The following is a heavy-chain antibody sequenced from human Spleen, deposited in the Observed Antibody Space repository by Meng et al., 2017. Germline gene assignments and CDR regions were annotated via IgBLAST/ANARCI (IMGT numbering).Heavy chain of an antibody. CDR2: INAGNGNT. CDR3: ARDYCSGGSCYRAYFF. D-gene: IGHD2-15*01. Sequence: QVLLLQSWAEVKKPGASVKVSCKASGYTFTSYAMHWVRQAPGQRLEWMGWINAGNGNTKYSQKFQGRVTITRDTSASTAYMELSSLRSEDTAVYYCARDYCSGGSCYRAYFFWGQGTLVTVSS. J-gene: IGHJ4*02. CDR1: GYTFTSYA. V-gene: IGHV1-3*01.